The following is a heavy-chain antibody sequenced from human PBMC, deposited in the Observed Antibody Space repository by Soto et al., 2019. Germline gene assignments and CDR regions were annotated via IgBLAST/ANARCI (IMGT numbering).Heavy chain of an antibody. Sequence: SSETLSLTCAVYGGSFSGYYWSWIRQPPGKGLEWIGEINHSGSTNYNPSLKSRVTISVDTSKNQFSLKLSSVTAADTAVYYCALTNIVATIRYWGQGTLVTVSS. V-gene: IGHV4-34*01. CDR1: GGSFSGYY. J-gene: IGHJ4*02. CDR2: INHSGST. D-gene: IGHD5-12*01. CDR3: ALTNIVATIRY.